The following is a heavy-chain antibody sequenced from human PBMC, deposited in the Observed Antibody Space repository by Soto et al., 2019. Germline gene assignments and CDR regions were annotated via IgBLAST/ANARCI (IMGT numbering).Heavy chain of an antibody. CDR3: TTGSVEGF. J-gene: IGHJ6*02. CDR2: IKTRDEGETT. D-gene: IGHD2-15*01. CDR1: GFSVSNAW. Sequence: EVQLVDSGGGLVKPGGSLRLSCEASGFSVSNAWMNWVRQAPGKGLESVGRIKTRDEGETTNYAAPVKGRFTISRDDSKNTLYLQMNSLKTEDTAVYYCTTGSVEGFWGQGTTVTVSS. V-gene: IGHV3-15*07.